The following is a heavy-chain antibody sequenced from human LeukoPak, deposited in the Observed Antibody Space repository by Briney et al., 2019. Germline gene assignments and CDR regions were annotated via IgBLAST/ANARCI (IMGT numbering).Heavy chain of an antibody. Sequence: SETLSLTCTVSGGSFSSSSYYWGWIRPPPGQGLVWIVSIYYSGSTYYNPSLKSRVPISVDTSKNQFSLKLSSVTAADTAVYYCARQAGAAPFDYWGQGTLVTVSS. CDR1: GGSFSSSSYY. CDR3: ARQAGAAPFDY. J-gene: IGHJ4*02. D-gene: IGHD1-26*01. CDR2: IYYSGST. V-gene: IGHV4-39*01.